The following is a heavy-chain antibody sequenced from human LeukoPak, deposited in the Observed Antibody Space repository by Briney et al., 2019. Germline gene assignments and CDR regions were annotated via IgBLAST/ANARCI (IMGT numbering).Heavy chain of an antibody. CDR3: ARAWGLRPLDY. J-gene: IGHJ4*02. CDR2: IYYSGST. CDR1: GGSVSSGSYY. V-gene: IGHV4-61*01. Sequence: PSETLSLTCTVSGGSVSSGSYYWSWIRQPPGKGLEWIGYIYYSGSTNYNPSLKSRVTISVDTSKNQFSLKLSSVTAADTAVYYCARAWGLRPLDYWGQGTLVTASS. D-gene: IGHD1-26*01.